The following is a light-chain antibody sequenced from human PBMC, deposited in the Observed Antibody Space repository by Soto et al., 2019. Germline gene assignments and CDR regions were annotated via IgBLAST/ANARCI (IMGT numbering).Light chain of an antibody. V-gene: IGKV1-5*01. CDR3: QQYKSSPLT. J-gene: IGKJ4*01. CDR2: DAS. CDR1: QSIIRW. Sequence: DIQMTQSPSTLSASAGDRVTITCRASQSIIRWLAWYQQKPGKAPKLLIYDASSLESGVPSRFSVSGSGTEFTLTISSLQPDDFATYFCQQYKSSPLTFGGGTKVDIK.